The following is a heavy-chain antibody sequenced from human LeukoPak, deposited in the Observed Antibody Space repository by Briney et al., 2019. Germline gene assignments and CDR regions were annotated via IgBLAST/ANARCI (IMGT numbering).Heavy chain of an antibody. V-gene: IGHV3-30*02. J-gene: IGHJ4*02. CDR1: GFTFSSYG. CDR3: AKGGFLHLYYFDY. Sequence: GGSLRLSCAASGFTFSSYGMHWVRQAPGKGLEWVAFIRYDGSNKYYADSVKGRFTISRDNSKNTLYLQMNSLRAEDTAVYYCAKGGFLHLYYFDYWGQGTLVTVSS. D-gene: IGHD3-10*01. CDR2: IRYDGSNK.